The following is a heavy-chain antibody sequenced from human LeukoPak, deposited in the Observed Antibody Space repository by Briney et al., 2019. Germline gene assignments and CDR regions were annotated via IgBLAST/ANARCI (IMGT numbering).Heavy chain of an antibody. CDR1: GYTFTSYG. D-gene: IGHD3-3*01. J-gene: IGHJ4*02. CDR3: ARVVTIFGVVITSFDY. Sequence: ASVKVSCKASGYTFTSYGISWVRQAPGQGLEGMGWISAYNGNTNYAQKLQGRVTLTTDTSTSTAYMELRSLRSDDTAVYYCARVVTIFGVVITSFDYWGQGTLVTVSS. CDR2: ISAYNGNT. V-gene: IGHV1-18*01.